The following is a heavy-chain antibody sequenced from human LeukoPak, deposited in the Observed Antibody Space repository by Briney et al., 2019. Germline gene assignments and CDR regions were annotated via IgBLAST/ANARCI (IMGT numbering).Heavy chain of an antibody. CDR2: INAGNGNT. Sequence: ASVKVSCKASGYTFTSYAMHWVRQAPGQRLEWMGWINAGNGNTKYSQKLQGRVTMTTDTSTSTAYMELRSLRSDDTAVYYCARGVHDYVWGSYRYYFDYWGQGTLVTVSS. D-gene: IGHD3-16*02. V-gene: IGHV1-3*01. CDR1: GYTFTSYA. CDR3: ARGVHDYVWGSYRYYFDY. J-gene: IGHJ4*02.